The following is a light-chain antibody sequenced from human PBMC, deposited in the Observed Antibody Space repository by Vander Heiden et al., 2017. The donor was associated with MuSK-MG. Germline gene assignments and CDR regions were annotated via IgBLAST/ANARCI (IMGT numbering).Light chain of an antibody. CDR3: QQSYSTPWT. J-gene: IGKJ1*01. CDR2: AAS. V-gene: IGKV1-39*01. CDR1: QSVSSS. Sequence: DIQMTQSPSSLSASVGDRVTLTCRVSQSVSSSLNWYQQKPGKAPNLLIYAASSLESGVPSRFSGSGSGTDFTLTISSLQPEDFATYYCQQSYSTPWTFGQGTKVEVK.